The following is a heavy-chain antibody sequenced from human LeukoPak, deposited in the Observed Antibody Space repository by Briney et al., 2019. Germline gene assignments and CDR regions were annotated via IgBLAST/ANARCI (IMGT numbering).Heavy chain of an antibody. D-gene: IGHD3-22*01. V-gene: IGHV4-4*07. Sequence: SETLSLTCPVSGGSLNSFYWSWVRQPAGKGLEWIGHIYTSGSTNYNPSLKSRVTMSVDTSKNQFSLKLSSVTAADTAVYYCARAGYYYNSSGSYYYFDFWGQGTLVTVSS. CDR2: IYTSGST. CDR3: ARAGYYYNSSGSYYYFDF. CDR1: GGSLNSFY. J-gene: IGHJ4*02.